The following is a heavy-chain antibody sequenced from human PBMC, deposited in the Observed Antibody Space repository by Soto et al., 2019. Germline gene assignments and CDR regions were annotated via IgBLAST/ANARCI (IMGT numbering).Heavy chain of an antibody. D-gene: IGHD2-2*01. V-gene: IGHV1-69*01. CDR1: VETISIYT. Sequence: SPVKVSCKTSVETISIYTSTWMRQATGQGLEWMGGIIPRSATSNYAQKFQGRVTITADESTSTAYMELSSLRSEDTAVYYCAREGLVLVPTTVNSEYYYYAMEVWGKGTTVIVSS. CDR3: AREGLVLVPTTVNSEYYYYAMEV. J-gene: IGHJ6*04. CDR2: IIPRSATS.